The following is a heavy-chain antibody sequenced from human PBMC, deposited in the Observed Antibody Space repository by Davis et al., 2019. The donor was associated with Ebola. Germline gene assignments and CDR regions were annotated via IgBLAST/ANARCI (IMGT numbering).Heavy chain of an antibody. D-gene: IGHD3-22*01. CDR1: GGSISSYY. CDR3: ARDQYYYDSSGYHRGAFDI. J-gene: IGHJ3*02. V-gene: IGHV4-59*01. CDR2: IYYSGSP. Sequence: SETLSLTCTVSGGSISSYYWSWIRHPPGKGLEWIGYIYYSGSPNYNPSLKSRVTIPVDTSKNQFSLKLSSVTAADTAVYYCARDQYYYDSSGYHRGAFDIWGQGTMVTVSS.